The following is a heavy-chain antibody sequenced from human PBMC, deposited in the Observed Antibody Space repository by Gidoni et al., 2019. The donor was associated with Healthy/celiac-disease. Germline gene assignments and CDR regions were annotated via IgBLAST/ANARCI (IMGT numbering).Heavy chain of an antibody. CDR1: GYSISSGYY. CDR3: ARDLGVAVAGRVLDY. D-gene: IGHD6-19*01. J-gene: IGHJ4*02. V-gene: IGHV4-38-2*02. CDR2: IYHSGST. Sequence: ETLSLTCAVSGYSISSGYYWGWIRQPPGKGLEWIGSIYHSGSTYYNPSLKSRVTISVDTSKNQFSLKLSSVTAADTAVYYCARDLGVAVAGRVLDYWGQGTLVTVSS.